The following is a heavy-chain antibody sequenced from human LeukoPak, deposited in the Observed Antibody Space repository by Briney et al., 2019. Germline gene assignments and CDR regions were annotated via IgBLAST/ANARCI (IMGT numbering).Heavy chain of an antibody. CDR1: GFTFSRNA. CDR3: ARDSTYYYDSGSSGPHYFDY. Sequence: GSLRLSCAASGFTFSRNAMHWVRQAPGKGLEWVAVTSYDGDITYYADSVKGRFTISRDNPKNTLYLQLNSLRAEDTAVYYCARDSTYYYDSGSSGPHYFDYWGQGTLVTVSS. D-gene: IGHD3-10*01. V-gene: IGHV3-30*01. J-gene: IGHJ4*02. CDR2: TSYDGDIT.